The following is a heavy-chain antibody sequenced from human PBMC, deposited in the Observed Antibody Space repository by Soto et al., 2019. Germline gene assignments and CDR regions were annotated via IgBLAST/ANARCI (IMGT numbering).Heavy chain of an antibody. J-gene: IGHJ3*02. D-gene: IGHD3-22*01. V-gene: IGHV3-9*01. Sequence: EVQLVESGGGLVQPGRSLRLSCAASGFTFDDYAMHWVRQAPGKGLEWVSGISWITGTIDYTDSVQGRFTISRDSAKNSLYLQINSLRPEDTALYYCATSHYYSTGNCDAFEIWGQGTMVTVSS. CDR3: ATSHYYSTGNCDAFEI. CDR2: ISWITGTI. CDR1: GFTFDDYA.